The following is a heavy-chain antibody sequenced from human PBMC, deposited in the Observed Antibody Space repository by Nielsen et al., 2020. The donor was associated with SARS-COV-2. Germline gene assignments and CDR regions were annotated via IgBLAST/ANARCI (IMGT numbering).Heavy chain of an antibody. Sequence: GGSLRLSCSASGFTFSSYAMSWVRQAPGKGLEWVSALSGASLSTYYADSVKGRFTISRDNSKNTLFLQMNGLRVEDTAVYYCAKDSGIADSWGQGTQVTVSS. D-gene: IGHD6-13*01. V-gene: IGHV3-23*01. CDR1: GFTFSSYA. CDR3: AKDSGIADS. CDR2: LSGASLST. J-gene: IGHJ5*01.